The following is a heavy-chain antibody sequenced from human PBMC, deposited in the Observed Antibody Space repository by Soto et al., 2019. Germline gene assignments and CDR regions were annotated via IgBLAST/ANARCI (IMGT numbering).Heavy chain of an antibody. D-gene: IGHD6-6*01. CDR1: GYTFTSYG. CDR3: ARLKYSSSYHADYHAFDI. V-gene: IGHV1-18*01. J-gene: IGHJ3*02. Sequence: ASVKVSCKASGYTFTSYGISWVRQAPVQGLEWMGWISAYNGNTNYAQKLQGRVTMTTDTSTSTAYMELRSLRSDDTAVYYCARLKYSSSYHADYHAFDIWGQGTMVTVSS. CDR2: ISAYNGNT.